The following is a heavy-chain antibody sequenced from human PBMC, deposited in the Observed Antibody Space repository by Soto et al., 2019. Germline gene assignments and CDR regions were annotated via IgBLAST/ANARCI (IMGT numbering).Heavy chain of an antibody. CDR1: GFTVSTYG. Sequence: QVQLVESGGGVVQPGRSLTLSCAVSGFTVSTYGMHWVRQAPGKGLEWVAVISRDGATKYYADSVKGRFTISRDNSRNTLVLAMNSLSGDHMAVYYCTGEGPSGYWGQGTLVAFSS. D-gene: IGHD2-8*02. J-gene: IGHJ4*02. CDR3: TGEGPSGY. CDR2: ISRDGATK. V-gene: IGHV3-30*03.